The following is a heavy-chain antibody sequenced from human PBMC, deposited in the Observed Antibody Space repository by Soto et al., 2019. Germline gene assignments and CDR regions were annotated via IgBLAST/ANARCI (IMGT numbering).Heavy chain of an antibody. CDR3: ARVPTP. CDR1: GGSISSGGYS. V-gene: IGHV4-30-2*01. J-gene: IGHJ5*02. CDR2: IYHSGST. Sequence: QLQLLESGSGLVKPSQTLSLTCAVSGGSISSGGYSWSWIRQPPGKGLEWIGYIYHSGSTYYNPSLKSRVTISVDRSKNQFSLKLNSMTAADTAVYYCARVPTPWGQGTLVTVSS.